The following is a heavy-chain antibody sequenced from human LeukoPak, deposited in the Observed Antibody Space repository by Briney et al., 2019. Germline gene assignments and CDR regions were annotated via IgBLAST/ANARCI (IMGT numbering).Heavy chain of an antibody. CDR1: GFTVISNY. D-gene: IGHD2-21*02. V-gene: IGHV3-30-3*01. Sequence: GGSLRLSCAGSGFTVISNYMNWVRQAPGKGLEWVAVISYDGSNKYYADSVKGRFTISRDNSKNTLYLQMNSLRAEDTAVYYCARPPVVVTAIPAGFDYWGQGTLVTVSS. CDR2: ISYDGSNK. CDR3: ARPPVVVTAIPAGFDY. J-gene: IGHJ4*02.